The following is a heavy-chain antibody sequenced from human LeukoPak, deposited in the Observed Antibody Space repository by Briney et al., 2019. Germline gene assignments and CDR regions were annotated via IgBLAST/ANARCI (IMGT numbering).Heavy chain of an antibody. Sequence: GASVKVSCKASGYTFTGCYMHWVRQAPGQGLEWMGWINPNSGGTNYAQKFQGRVTMTRDTSISTAYMELSRLRSDDTAVYYCARDWNVLLWFGEFTNWGQGTLVIVSS. D-gene: IGHD3-10*01. CDR1: GYTFTGCY. V-gene: IGHV1-2*02. CDR2: INPNSGGT. J-gene: IGHJ4*02. CDR3: ARDWNVLLWFGEFTN.